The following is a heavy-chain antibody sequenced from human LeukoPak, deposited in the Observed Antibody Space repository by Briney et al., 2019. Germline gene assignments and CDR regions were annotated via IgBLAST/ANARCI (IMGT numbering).Heavy chain of an antibody. V-gene: IGHV3-23*01. CDR2: IRVSGGRA. J-gene: IGHJ3*02. CDR3: AGRCIYPDYGRLVAFDI. D-gene: IGHD4-17*01. CDR1: GFTFGSYA. Sequence: GGSLRLSCAASGFTFGSYAMTWLRQAPGRGLEWVSSIRVSGGRAFYADSVKGRFTISRDNSKDTLNLQMNSLRAEDTAVYFCAGRCIYPDYGRLVAFDIWGQGTMVTVSS.